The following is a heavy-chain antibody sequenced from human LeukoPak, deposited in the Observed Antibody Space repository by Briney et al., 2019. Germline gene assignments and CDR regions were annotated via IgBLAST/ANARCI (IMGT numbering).Heavy chain of an antibody. V-gene: IGHV4-30-4*08. J-gene: IGHJ4*02. CDR1: GGSISSGDYY. D-gene: IGHD2-15*01. Sequence: PSETLSLTCTVSGGSISSGDYYWSWIRQPPGKGLEWIGYIYYGGSTYYNPSLKSRVTISVDTSKNQFSLKLSSVTAADTAVYYCAREVAVVAAVFDYWGQGTLVTVSS. CDR2: IYYGGST. CDR3: AREVAVVAAVFDY.